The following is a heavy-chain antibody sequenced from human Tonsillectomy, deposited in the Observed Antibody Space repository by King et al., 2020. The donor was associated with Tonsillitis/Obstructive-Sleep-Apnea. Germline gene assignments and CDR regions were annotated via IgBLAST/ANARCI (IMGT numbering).Heavy chain of an antibody. CDR3: AREYCSSTSCYGMVDAFDI. J-gene: IGHJ3*02. D-gene: IGHD2-2*01. CDR1: GFTVSSNY. Sequence: VQLVESGGGLIQPGGSLRLSCAASGFTVSSNYMNWVRQAPGKGLEWVSVIYSGGSTYYADSVNGRFTISRDSSKNTLYLQMNSLRAEDTAVYYCAREYCSSTSCYGMVDAFDIWGQGTMVTVSS. V-gene: IGHV3-53*01. CDR2: IYSGGST.